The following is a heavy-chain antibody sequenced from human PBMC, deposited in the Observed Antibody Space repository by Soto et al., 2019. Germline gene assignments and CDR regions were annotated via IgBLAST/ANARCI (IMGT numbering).Heavy chain of an antibody. CDR3: ARSAASFGGASYLGA. J-gene: IGHJ5*02. V-gene: IGHV4-34*01. CDR1: GGSINSYW. D-gene: IGHD1-26*01. Sequence: SETLSLTCSVSGGSINSYWWSWIRQSPGKGLEWIGEFNPGGSTNYNPSLKSRLTISADRSTSQVSLRLTSVTAADAAVYFCARSAASFGGASYLGAWGQGTLVTVSS. CDR2: FNPGGST.